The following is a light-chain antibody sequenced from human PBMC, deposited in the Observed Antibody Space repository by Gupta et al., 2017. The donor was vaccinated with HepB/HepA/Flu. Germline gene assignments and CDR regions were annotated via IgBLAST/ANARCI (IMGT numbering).Light chain of an antibody. Sequence: QSALTQPASVSGSPGQSSTISCPGTSSDVGSYNLVSWYQQHPGKAPKLMIYEVSKRPSGVSNRFSGSKSGNTASLTISGLQAEDEADYYCCSYAGSSTVVFGGGTKLTVL. J-gene: IGLJ2*01. CDR2: EVS. V-gene: IGLV2-23*02. CDR1: SSDVGSYNL. CDR3: CSYAGSSTVV.